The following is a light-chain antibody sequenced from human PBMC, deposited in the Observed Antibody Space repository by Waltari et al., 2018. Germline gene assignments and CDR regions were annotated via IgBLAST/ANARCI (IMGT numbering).Light chain of an antibody. CDR3: QHYVRLPVT. Sequence: EIVLTQSPGTLSLSPGERVTLSCRASQSVSRALAWYQQKPGQAPRLLLYGASTRATGIPDRFSGSGSGTDFSLTISRLEAEDFAVYYCQHYVRLPVTFGQGTKVEIK. CDR2: GAS. CDR1: QSVSRA. V-gene: IGKV3-20*01. J-gene: IGKJ1*01.